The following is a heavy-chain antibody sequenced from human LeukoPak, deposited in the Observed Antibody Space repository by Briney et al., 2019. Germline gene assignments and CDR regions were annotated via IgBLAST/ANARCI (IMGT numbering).Heavy chain of an antibody. CDR1: GFTFSTYA. Sequence: GGSLRLSCAASGFTFSTYAMTWVRQAPGKGLESVSAISGSGGYTYYTDSVKGRFTISRDNSKNTLYLQMNSLRAEDTAIYYCAKTEGKNPTGGRWLDWGQGTLVTVSS. J-gene: IGHJ4*02. V-gene: IGHV3-23*01. D-gene: IGHD6-19*01. CDR2: ISGSGGYT. CDR3: AKTEGKNPTGGRWLD.